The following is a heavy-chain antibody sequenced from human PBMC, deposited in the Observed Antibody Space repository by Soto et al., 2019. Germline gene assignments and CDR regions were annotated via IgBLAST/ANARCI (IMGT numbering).Heavy chain of an antibody. CDR2: IWYDGSNK. V-gene: IGHV3-33*01. Sequence: QVPLVESGGGVVQPGRSLRLSFAVSGFTYSSYGMHWVRQAPGKGLEWVAVIWYDGSNKYYADSVKGRFIISRDDSKNTLSLQMNSLRAEDTAVYYCARDSAWLFDSWGQGTLVTVSS. CDR3: ARDSAWLFDS. D-gene: IGHD5-12*01. CDR1: GFTYSSYG. J-gene: IGHJ4*02.